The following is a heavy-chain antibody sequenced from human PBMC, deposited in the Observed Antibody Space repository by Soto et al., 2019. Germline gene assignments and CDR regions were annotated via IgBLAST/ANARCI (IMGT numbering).Heavy chain of an antibody. J-gene: IGHJ4*02. CDR2: ISSSSSYI. V-gene: IGHV3-21*01. Sequence: PGESLRLSCSASGFTFSSYSMNWVRQAPGKGLEWVSSISSSSSYIYYADSVKGRFTISRDNAKNSLYLQMNSLRAEDTAVYYCARDQAYYYGSGSKKIDYWGQGT. D-gene: IGHD3-10*01. CDR3: ARDQAYYYGSGSKKIDY. CDR1: GFTFSSYS.